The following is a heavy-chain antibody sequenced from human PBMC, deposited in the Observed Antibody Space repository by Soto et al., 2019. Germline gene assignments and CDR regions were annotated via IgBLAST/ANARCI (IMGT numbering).Heavy chain of an antibody. V-gene: IGHV3-23*01. J-gene: IGHJ4*02. CDR1: GFTFSSYA. Sequence: GSLRLSCAASGFTFSSYAMSWVRQAPGKGLEWVSAISAGAGSTYYADSVKGRFTISRDNSRNTLYLQMNSLRAEDTAVYYCAKDVSGSYSFFDYWGQGALVTVSS. CDR2: ISAGAGST. D-gene: IGHD3-16*01. CDR3: AKDVSGSYSFFDY.